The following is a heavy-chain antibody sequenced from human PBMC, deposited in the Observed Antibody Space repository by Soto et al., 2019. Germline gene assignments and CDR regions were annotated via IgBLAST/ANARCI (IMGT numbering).Heavy chain of an antibody. V-gene: IGHV4-30-4*01. Sequence: PSETLSLTCTVSGGSISSGDYYWSWIRQPPGKGLEWIGYIYYSGSTYYNPSLKSRVTISVDTSKNQFSLKLSSVTAADTAVYYCARGFHGDYSYYFDYWGQGTLVTAPQ. J-gene: IGHJ4*02. D-gene: IGHD4-17*01. CDR1: GGSISSGDYY. CDR3: ARGFHGDYSYYFDY. CDR2: IYYSGST.